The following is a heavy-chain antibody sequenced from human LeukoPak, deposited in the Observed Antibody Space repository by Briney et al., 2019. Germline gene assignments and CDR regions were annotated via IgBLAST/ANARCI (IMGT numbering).Heavy chain of an antibody. Sequence: PSETLSLTCTVSGGSISSSGDYWGWIRQPPGKGLEWIGSIHYTESENTYSNPSLKSRVTISVDRSANQFSLKLTSVTAADTAMYYCASSTHLVGRRDYWGQGTLVTVSS. CDR3: ASSTHLVGRRDY. D-gene: IGHD6-6*01. CDR1: GGSISSSGDY. V-gene: IGHV4-39*01. J-gene: IGHJ4*02. CDR2: IHYTESENT.